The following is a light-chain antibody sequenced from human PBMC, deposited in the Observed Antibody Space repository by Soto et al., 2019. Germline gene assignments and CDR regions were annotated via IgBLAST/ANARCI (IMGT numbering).Light chain of an antibody. CDR2: QAS. V-gene: IGKV1-5*03. CDR3: QQYHSYPCT. CDR1: QSITTW. Sequence: DIPMTQSPSTLSASVGDRVTITCRASQSITTWLAWYQQKPGKAPKLLIYQASLLETGVPSRFSGSGSGAELTLTISSLQPDDFATYYCQQYHSYPCTFGQGTKVELK. J-gene: IGKJ1*01.